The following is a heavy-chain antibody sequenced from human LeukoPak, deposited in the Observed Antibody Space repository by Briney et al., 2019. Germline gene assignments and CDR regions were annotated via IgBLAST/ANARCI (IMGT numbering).Heavy chain of an antibody. Sequence: KPGGSLRLSCAASGFTFSSYSMNWVRQAPGKGLEWVSSISSSSSYIYYADSVKGRFTVSRDNAKNSLYLQMNSLRAEDTAVYYCARFLGTLLDYWGQGTLVTVSS. J-gene: IGHJ4*02. D-gene: IGHD3-16*01. CDR1: GFTFSSYS. CDR2: ISSSSSYI. V-gene: IGHV3-21*01. CDR3: ARFLGTLLDY.